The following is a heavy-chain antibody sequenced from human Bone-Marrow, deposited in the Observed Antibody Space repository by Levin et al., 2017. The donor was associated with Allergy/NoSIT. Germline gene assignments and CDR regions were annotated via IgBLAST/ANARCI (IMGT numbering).Heavy chain of an antibody. CDR2: ISMSGTNI. V-gene: IGHV3-11*01. D-gene: IGHD2-2*01. J-gene: IGHJ4*02. CDR1: GFTFSDYF. CDR3: ARSDILVVPSSQPFDS. Sequence: SCAASGFTFSDYFMSWIRQAPGKGLEWISYISMSGTNINYADSVKGRFTISRDNARNSLSLQMNSLRADDTAVYYCARSDILVVPSSQPFDSWGPGTLVTVSS.